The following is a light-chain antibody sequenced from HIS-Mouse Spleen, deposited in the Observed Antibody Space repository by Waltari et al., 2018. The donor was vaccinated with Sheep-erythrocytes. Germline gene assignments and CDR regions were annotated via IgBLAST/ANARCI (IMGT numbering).Light chain of an antibody. Sequence: QSALTQPASVSGSPGQSITISCTGTTSHVGGYNYVSWYQQHPGKAPKLMIYEVSNRPSGVPDRFSGSKSGNTASLTISGLQAEDEADYYCCSYAGSYTVVFGGGTKLTVL. V-gene: IGLV2-11*01. CDR2: EVS. CDR1: TSHVGGYNY. J-gene: IGLJ2*01. CDR3: CSYAGSYTVV.